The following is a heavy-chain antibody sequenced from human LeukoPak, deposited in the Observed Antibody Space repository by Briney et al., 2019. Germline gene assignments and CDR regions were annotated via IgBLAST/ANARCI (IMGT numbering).Heavy chain of an antibody. Sequence: PGGSLRLSCAASGFTFSNYNVNWVRQAPGKGLEWVSCISSSRSTIYYADSVKGRFTISRDNSQNTLYLQMNSLRAEDTAVYYCARDYADYVGYFFFDYWGQGTLVTVSS. CDR1: GFTFSNYN. V-gene: IGHV3-48*01. J-gene: IGHJ4*02. CDR2: ISSSRSTI. D-gene: IGHD4-17*01. CDR3: ARDYADYVGYFFFDY.